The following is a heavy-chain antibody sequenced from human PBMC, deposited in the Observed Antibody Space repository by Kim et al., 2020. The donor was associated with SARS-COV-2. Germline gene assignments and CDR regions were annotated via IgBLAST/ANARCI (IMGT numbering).Heavy chain of an antibody. CDR2: ISAYNGNT. Sequence: ASVKVSCKASGYTFTSYGISWVRQAPGQGLEWMGWISAYNGNTNYAQKLQDGVTMTTDTSTSTAYMELRSLRSDDTAVYYCARDGYSSGWYEKLGFDYWGQGTLVTVSS. CDR1: GYTFTSYG. D-gene: IGHD6-19*01. CDR3: ARDGYSSGWYEKLGFDY. V-gene: IGHV1-18*01. J-gene: IGHJ4*02.